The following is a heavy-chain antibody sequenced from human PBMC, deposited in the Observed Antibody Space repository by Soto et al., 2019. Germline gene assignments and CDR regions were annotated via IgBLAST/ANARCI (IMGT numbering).Heavy chain of an antibody. D-gene: IGHD4-17*01. J-gene: IGHJ4*02. CDR1: GGSISSYY. CDR3: ARAYGDYSSVLCDY. Sequence: QVQLQESGPGLVKPSETLSLTCTVSGGSISSYYWSWIRQPPGKGLEWIGYIYYSGSTNYNPSLKRRVPLSVDTSKNQFSLKLSSVTAADTAVYYCARAYGDYSSVLCDYWGQGTLVTVSS. V-gene: IGHV4-59*01. CDR2: IYYSGST.